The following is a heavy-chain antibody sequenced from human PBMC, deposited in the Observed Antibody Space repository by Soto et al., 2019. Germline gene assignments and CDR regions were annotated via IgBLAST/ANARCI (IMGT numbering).Heavy chain of an antibody. D-gene: IGHD3-10*01. CDR3: ARDLEFRDGNISHLDY. CDR2: IIPIIGTP. CDR1: GGTFRNHV. Sequence: SVKVSYKASGGTFRNHVFNWVRQAPGQGLEWMGGIIPIIGTPNYAQKFQGRVTITADASTNTVYLDVSSLRSQDTAVYYCARDLEFRDGNISHLDYWGQGTLVTV. V-gene: IGHV1-69*13. J-gene: IGHJ4*02.